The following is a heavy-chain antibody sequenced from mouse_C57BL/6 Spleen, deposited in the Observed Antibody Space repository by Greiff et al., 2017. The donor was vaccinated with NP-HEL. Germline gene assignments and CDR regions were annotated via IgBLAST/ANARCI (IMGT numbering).Heavy chain of an antibody. V-gene: IGHV1-69*01. CDR3: ARGRYFDV. CDR2: IDPSASYP. J-gene: IGHJ1*03. Sequence: QVQLQQPGAELVMPVSSFPLSLLSSFSPFPRSCLPWLNPLPGHGLEWLGEIDPSASYPNYNQKFKGKSTLTVDKSSSTAYMQLSSLTSEDSAVYYCARGRYFDVGGTGTTVTVSS. CDR1: FSPFPRSC.